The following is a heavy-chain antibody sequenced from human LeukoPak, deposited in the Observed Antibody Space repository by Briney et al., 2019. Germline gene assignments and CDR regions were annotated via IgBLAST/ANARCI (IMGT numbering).Heavy chain of an antibody. J-gene: IGHJ4*02. V-gene: IGHV4-30-4*01. Sequence: SETLSLTCTVSGGSISSGDYYWSWLRQPPGKGLEWIVYIYYSGTTYYNPSLKSRVTISVDTSKNQYSLKLSSVTAADTAVYYCARGPYGSGSYYWGQGTLVTVSS. CDR1: GGSISSGDYY. CDR3: ARGPYGSGSYY. D-gene: IGHD3-10*01. CDR2: IYYSGTT.